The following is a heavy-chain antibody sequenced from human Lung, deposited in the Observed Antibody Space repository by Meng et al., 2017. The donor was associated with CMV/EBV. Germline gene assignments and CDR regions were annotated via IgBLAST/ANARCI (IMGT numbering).Heavy chain of an antibody. Sequence: QLQRVQSGAEWDKSGASVTVSCNASDYTFTPHGISWIRQAPGQGLEWIGWISCYNGDTNYAQKLQGRVTMTTDTSTNTAYMDLRGLRSDDTAVYYCARDPSNTSGRYAYFDYWGQGTLVTVSS. D-gene: IGHD6-19*01. CDR1: DYTFTPHG. CDR2: ISCYNGDT. J-gene: IGHJ4*02. CDR3: ARDPSNTSGRYAYFDY. V-gene: IGHV1-18*01.